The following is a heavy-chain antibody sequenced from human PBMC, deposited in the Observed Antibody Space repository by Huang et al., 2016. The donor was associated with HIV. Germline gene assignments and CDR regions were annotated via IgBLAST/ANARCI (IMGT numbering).Heavy chain of an antibody. CDR2: INPNNGDA. CDR1: GYRFVDYY. Sequence: QVQLVQSGAEVRKPGASVKVSCKTSGYRFVDYYIHWVRQAPGQGLGGIGWINPNNGDAFYAEKFRGRVAMNSETSIRTVYMEVNSLQFDDGATYVCATDGGGGCDGGSCFPHWGQGTLVGVSS. D-gene: IGHD2-15*01. V-gene: IGHV1-2*02. CDR3: ATDGGGGCDGGSCFPH. J-gene: IGHJ4*02.